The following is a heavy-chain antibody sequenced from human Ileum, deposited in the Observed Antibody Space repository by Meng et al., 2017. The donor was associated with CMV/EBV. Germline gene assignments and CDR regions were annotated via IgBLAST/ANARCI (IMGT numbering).Heavy chain of an antibody. Sequence: CAASGFTFSSYGMHWVRQAPGKGLAWVAVIWYDGRNKYYADSVKGRFTISRDNSGNTLYLQMNSLRAEDTAVYYCAKGGNSVSGIDYWGQGTLVTVSS. CDR1: GFTFSSYG. V-gene: IGHV3-33*06. CDR2: IWYDGRNK. D-gene: IGHD3-16*01. J-gene: IGHJ4*02. CDR3: AKGGNSVSGIDY.